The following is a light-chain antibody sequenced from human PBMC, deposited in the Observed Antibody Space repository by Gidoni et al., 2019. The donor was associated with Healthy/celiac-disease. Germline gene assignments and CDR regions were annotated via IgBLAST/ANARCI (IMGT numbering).Light chain of an antibody. CDR2: WAS. Sequence: DIVMTQSPDSLAVSLGARATINCKSSQSVLYSSNHKNYLAWYQQKPGQPPKLLIYWASTRESGVPDRVSGSGSGTDFTLTISSLQAEDVAVYYCQQYYSTPWTFGQGTKVEIK. V-gene: IGKV4-1*01. CDR1: QSVLYSSNHKNY. J-gene: IGKJ1*01. CDR3: QQYYSTPWT.